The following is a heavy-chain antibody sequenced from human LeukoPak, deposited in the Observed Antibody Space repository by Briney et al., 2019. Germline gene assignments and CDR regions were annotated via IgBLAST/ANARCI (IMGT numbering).Heavy chain of an antibody. CDR3: ARHPRGGYSSFDY. V-gene: IGHV4-39*01. J-gene: IGHJ4*02. D-gene: IGHD2-15*01. Sequence: SETLSLTCTVSGGSITSRSYYWGWIRQPPGKGLEWIGSIYYSGSTYYNPSLKSRVTISVDTSKNQFSLKLSSVTAADTAVYYCARHPRGGYSSFDYWGQGTLVTVSS. CDR2: IYYSGST. CDR1: GGSITSRSYY.